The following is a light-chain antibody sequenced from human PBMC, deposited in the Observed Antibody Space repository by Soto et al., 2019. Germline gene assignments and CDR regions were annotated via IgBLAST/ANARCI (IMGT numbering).Light chain of an antibody. CDR1: QSVSSSY. J-gene: IGKJ2*01. Sequence: EIVLTQSPGTLSLSPGERDTLSCRASQSVSSSYLTWYQQKPGQAPRLLIYGASSRATGIPDRFSGSGSGTDFTLTISRLEPEDFPVYYCQQYGSSGYTFGQGTKLEIK. CDR3: QQYGSSGYT. V-gene: IGKV3-20*01. CDR2: GAS.